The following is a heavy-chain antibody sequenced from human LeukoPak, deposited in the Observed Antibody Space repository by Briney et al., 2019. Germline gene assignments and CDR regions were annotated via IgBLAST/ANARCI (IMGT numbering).Heavy chain of an antibody. CDR3: AVAGPGGYYFDY. V-gene: IGHV1-2*02. CDR2: INPNSGGT. CDR1: GYTFTGYY. J-gene: IGHJ4*02. D-gene: IGHD6-19*01. Sequence: ASVKVSCKASGYTFTGYYMHWVRQAPGQGLEWMGWINPNSGGTNYAQKFQGRVTMTRDTSISTAYMELSRLRSDDTAVYHCAVAGPGGYYFDYWGQGTLVTVSS.